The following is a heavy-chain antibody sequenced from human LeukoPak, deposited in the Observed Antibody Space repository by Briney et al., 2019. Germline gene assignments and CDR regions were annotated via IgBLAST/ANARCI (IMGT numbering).Heavy chain of an antibody. D-gene: IGHD3-22*01. CDR3: AREVDYYDTSDYFPLGY. V-gene: IGHV1-2*02. CDR1: GYTFTDYY. Sequence: WASVKVSCKASGYTFTDYYIHWVRHAPGQGLEWMGWINPNNGGTNYAQKFQGRVTMTRDTSISTAYMELSRLRSDDTAVYYCAREVDYYDTSDYFPLGYWGQGTLVTVSS. J-gene: IGHJ4*02. CDR2: INPNNGGT.